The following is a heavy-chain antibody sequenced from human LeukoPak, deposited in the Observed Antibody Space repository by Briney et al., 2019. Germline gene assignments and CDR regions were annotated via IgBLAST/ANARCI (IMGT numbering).Heavy chain of an antibody. V-gene: IGHV4-4*02. D-gene: IGHD6-13*01. CDR2: IYHSGST. Sequence: SETLSLTCAVSGGSISSSNWWSWVRQPPGKGLEWIGEIYHSGSTYYNPSLKSRVTISVDTSKNQFSLKLSSVTAADTAVYYCARARRVAAGRGYAYYYMDVWGKGTTVTVSS. CDR1: GGSISSSNW. J-gene: IGHJ6*03. CDR3: ARARRVAAGRGYAYYYMDV.